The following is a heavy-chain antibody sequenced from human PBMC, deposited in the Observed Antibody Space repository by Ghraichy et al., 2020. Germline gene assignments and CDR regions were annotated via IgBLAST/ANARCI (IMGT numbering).Heavy chain of an antibody. Sequence: GGSLRLSCAASGFTFSSYWMSWVRQAPGKGLEWVANIKQDGSERYYVDSVKGRLTISRDNAKNSLYLQMNSLRGEDTAVFYCVRGTTPPRYWGQGTLVTVSS. J-gene: IGHJ4*02. CDR1: GFTFSSYW. CDR2: IKQDGSER. CDR3: VRGTTPPRY. D-gene: IGHD4-17*01. V-gene: IGHV3-7*04.